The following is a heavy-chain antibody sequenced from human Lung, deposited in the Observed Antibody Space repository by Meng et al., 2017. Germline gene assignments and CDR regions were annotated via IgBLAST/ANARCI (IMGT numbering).Heavy chain of an antibody. D-gene: IGHD2-2*01. V-gene: IGHV4-4*03. CDR3: ARGLGEAVVPRTMFDY. J-gene: IGHJ4*02. Sequence: GQRQEWGPGLVKPPGTLSLTCGVSGGSIRSSNWWSWVRQPPGKGLEWIGEIYHSGGTKYNPSLKSRVTISVDKSKNQFSLKLSSVTAADTAVYYCARGLGEAVVPRTMFDYWGQGTLVTVSS. CDR2: IYHSGGT. CDR1: GGSIRSSNW.